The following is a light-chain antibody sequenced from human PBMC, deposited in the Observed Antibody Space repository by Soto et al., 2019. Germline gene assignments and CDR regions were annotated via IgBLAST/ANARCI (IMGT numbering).Light chain of an antibody. J-gene: IGLJ2*01. V-gene: IGLV2-14*01. CDR3: TSYTSSSTLA. CDR2: EVS. Sequence: QSALTQPASVSGSPGQSITISCTGSSSYIGGYNYVSWYQQHPGRAPKLMIFEVSNRPSEISIRFSGSKSGNTASLTISGLQPEDEGDYYCTSYTSSSTLAFGGGTKLTVL. CDR1: SSYIGGYNY.